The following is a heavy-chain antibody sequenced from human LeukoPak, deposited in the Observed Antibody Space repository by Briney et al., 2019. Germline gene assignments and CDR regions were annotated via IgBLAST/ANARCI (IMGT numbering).Heavy chain of an antibody. CDR3: ARWVCSSTSCYYFDY. CDR2: ISNSSTYI. CDR1: GFTFSGYT. Sequence: GGSLRPSCAASGFTFSGYTMTWVRQAPGKGLEWVSSISNSSTYIYYADSVKGRFTISRDNVQNSLSLQMNSLRAEDTAVYYCARWVCSSTSCYYFDYWGQGSLVVVSS. D-gene: IGHD2-2*01. J-gene: IGHJ4*02. V-gene: IGHV3-21*01.